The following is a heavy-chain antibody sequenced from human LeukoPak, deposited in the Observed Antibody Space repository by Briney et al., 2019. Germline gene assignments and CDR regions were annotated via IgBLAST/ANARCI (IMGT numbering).Heavy chain of an antibody. Sequence: GESRKISCKGSGYSFTNYWIGWVRQMPGKGLELMGVIYPGDSATRYSPSFQGQVAISVDKSIRTAYLQWSSLKASDIAMYYCARLPYCGGDCYPNWFDTWGQGTLVTVSS. CDR2: IYPGDSAT. D-gene: IGHD2-21*02. J-gene: IGHJ5*02. CDR3: ARLPYCGGDCYPNWFDT. CDR1: GYSFTNYW. V-gene: IGHV5-51*01.